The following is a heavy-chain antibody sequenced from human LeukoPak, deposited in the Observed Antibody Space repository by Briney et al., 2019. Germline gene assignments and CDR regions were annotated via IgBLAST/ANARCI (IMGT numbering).Heavy chain of an antibody. CDR2: ISYDGSNK. CDR3: ARDSPRGWSMDV. J-gene: IGHJ6*03. V-gene: IGHV3-30*03. Sequence: PGGSLRLSCAASGFTFSSYGMHWVRQAPGKGLEWVAVISYDGSNKYYADSVKGRFTISRDNSKNTLYLQMNSLRAEDTAMYYCARDSPRGWSMDVWGKGTTVTVSS. D-gene: IGHD3-10*01. CDR1: GFTFSSYG.